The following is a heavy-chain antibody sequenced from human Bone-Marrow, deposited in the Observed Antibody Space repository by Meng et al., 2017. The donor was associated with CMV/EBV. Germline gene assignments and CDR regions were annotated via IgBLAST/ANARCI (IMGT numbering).Heavy chain of an antibody. CDR2: ITSSSAFI. D-gene: IGHD2-21*02. Sequence: FTVSSYGMIGVRQAPGKGLEWLSSITSSSAFIYYADSVKGRFTISRDNAKNSLYLQMNSLRAEDTAVYYCARDYVRTAMVTRYYFDNWGQGTLVTVSS. CDR3: ARDYVRTAMVTRYYFDN. J-gene: IGHJ4*02. V-gene: IGHV3-21*01. CDR1: FTVSSYG.